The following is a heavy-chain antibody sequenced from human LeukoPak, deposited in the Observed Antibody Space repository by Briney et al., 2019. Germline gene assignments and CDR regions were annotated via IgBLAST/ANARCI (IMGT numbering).Heavy chain of an antibody. V-gene: IGHV3-23*01. CDR2: ISDTSAST. Sequence: GGSLRLSCAASGFTFGSYAMSWVRQAPGKGLEWVSGISDTSASTDYADSVKGRFTISRDNSKNTLYLQMNSLRAEDTAVYYCANLPFPSSSWYWVDPWGQGTMVIVSS. CDR1: GFTFGSYA. D-gene: IGHD6-13*01. CDR3: ANLPFPSSSWYWVDP. J-gene: IGHJ5*02.